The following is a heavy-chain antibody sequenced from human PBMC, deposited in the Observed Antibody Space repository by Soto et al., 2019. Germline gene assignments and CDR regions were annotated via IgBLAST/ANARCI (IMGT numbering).Heavy chain of an antibody. V-gene: IGHV5-51*01. Sequence: HGESLKISCEGSGYSFPNYWIGWVRQMPGKGLEWMGFIYPGDSDTKYNPSFQGQVTISVDKSLRTAYLQWSGLKASDTAMYYCVREYTSSLTFDYWGQGTLVTVSS. D-gene: IGHD2-2*01. J-gene: IGHJ4*02. CDR1: GYSFPNYW. CDR2: IYPGDSDT. CDR3: VREYTSSLTFDY.